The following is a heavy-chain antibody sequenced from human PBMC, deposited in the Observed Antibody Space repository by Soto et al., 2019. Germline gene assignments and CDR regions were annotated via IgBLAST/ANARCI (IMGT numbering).Heavy chain of an antibody. CDR2: ISAGGGST. D-gene: IGHD3-22*01. J-gene: IGHJ4*02. CDR3: PKDYRWDTSGSSYFEY. Sequence: PGGSLRLSCAASGFTFSSYAMSWVRQAPGKGLEWVSGISAGGGSTYYADSVKGRFTISRDNSKDTVFLQMNSLRVEDTAVYYCPKDYRWDTSGSSYFEYWGQGILVTVSS. CDR1: GFTFSSYA. V-gene: IGHV3-23*01.